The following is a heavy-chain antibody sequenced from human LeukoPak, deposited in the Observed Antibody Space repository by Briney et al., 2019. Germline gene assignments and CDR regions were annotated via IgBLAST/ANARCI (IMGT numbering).Heavy chain of an antibody. CDR3: ARVGDYGDYFAEIYYFDY. Sequence: GASVKVSCKASGYTFTSYDINWVRQSTGQGLEWMGWMNPNSGNTGYAQKFQGRVTMTRNTSISTAYMELSSLRSEDTAVYYCARVGDYGDYFAEIYYFDYWGQGTLVTVSS. J-gene: IGHJ4*02. D-gene: IGHD4-17*01. CDR1: GYTFTSYD. V-gene: IGHV1-8*01. CDR2: MNPNSGNT.